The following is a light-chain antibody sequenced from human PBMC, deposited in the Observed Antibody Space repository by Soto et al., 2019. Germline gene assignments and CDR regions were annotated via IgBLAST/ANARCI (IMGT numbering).Light chain of an antibody. CDR3: SSYTRNNTRV. J-gene: IGLJ1*01. CDR2: DVN. V-gene: IGLV2-14*01. Sequence: QPVLTQPASVSGSPGQSITISCTGTSSDIGGYNYVSWYQQHPGKAPKLMIFDVNNRPSGVSNRFSGSKSGNTASLTISGLQAEDEADYYCSSYTRNNTRVFGTGTKLTVL. CDR1: SSDIGGYNY.